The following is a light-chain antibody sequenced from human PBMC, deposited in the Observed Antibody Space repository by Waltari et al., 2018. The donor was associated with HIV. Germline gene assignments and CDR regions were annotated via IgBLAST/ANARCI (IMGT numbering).Light chain of an antibody. V-gene: IGLV3-25*03. CDR2: KDT. J-gene: IGLJ3*02. Sequence: SYELTQPPSVSVSPGQTARITCPGDALPKQTAYWYQQRPGQAPVLVIYKDTERPSGIPERFSGSSSGTTATLTIIGVQAQDEADYHCQSADSNASLWVFGGGTKLTVL. CDR3: QSADSNASLWV. CDR1: ALPKQT.